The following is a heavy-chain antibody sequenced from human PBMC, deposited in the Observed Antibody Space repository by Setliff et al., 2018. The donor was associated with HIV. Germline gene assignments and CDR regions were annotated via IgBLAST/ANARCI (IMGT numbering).Heavy chain of an antibody. D-gene: IGHD6-13*01. CDR2: INHSGGT. J-gene: IGHJ6*02. CDR1: GGTFSLHY. Sequence: PSETLSLTCAVSGGTFSLHYYTWIRQSPLRGLEWIGEINHSGGTRYSPSLESRVTMSVDKSRNQFSLKVSSVTAADTAVYYCARLRWAATAGTWDYYYYGMDVWGQGTTVTVSS. CDR3: ARLRWAATAGTWDYYYYGMDV. V-gene: IGHV4-34*01.